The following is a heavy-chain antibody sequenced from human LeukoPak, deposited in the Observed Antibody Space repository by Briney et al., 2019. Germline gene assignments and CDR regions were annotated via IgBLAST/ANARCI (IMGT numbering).Heavy chain of an antibody. Sequence: GGSLRLSCAASGLTFDDYAMPWVRQAPGKGLEWVSGISWNSGSIGYADSVKGRFTISRDNAKNSLYLQMNSLRAEDTALYYCAKDIGIGNYGSYYYGMDVWGQGTTVTVSS. CDR2: ISWNSGSI. V-gene: IGHV3-9*01. D-gene: IGHD4-23*01. J-gene: IGHJ6*02. CDR1: GLTFDDYA. CDR3: AKDIGIGNYGSYYYGMDV.